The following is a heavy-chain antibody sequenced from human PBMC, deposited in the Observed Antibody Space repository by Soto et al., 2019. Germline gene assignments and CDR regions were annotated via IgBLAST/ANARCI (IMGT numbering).Heavy chain of an antibody. J-gene: IGHJ6*02. V-gene: IGHV1-69*13. Sequence: SVKVSCKASGGTFSSYAISWVRQAPGQGLEWMGGIIPIFGTANYAQKFQGRVTITADESASTAYMELSSLRSEDTAVYYCARRGYCSSTSCYGNYYYGMDVWGQGTTVTVSS. D-gene: IGHD2-2*01. CDR1: GGTFSSYA. CDR2: IIPIFGTA. CDR3: ARRGYCSSTSCYGNYYYGMDV.